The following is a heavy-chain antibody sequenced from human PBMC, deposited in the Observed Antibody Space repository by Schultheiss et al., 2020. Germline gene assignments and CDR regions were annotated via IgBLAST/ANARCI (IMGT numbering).Heavy chain of an antibody. CDR1: GFTFSSYA. Sequence: GGSLRLSCAASGFTFSSYAMSWVRQAPGKGLEWVSAISGSGGSTYYADSVKGRFTISRDNSKNTLYLQMNSLRAEDTAVYYCAKRPKQQSFRAGWFDPWGQGTLVTGSS. CDR3: AKRPKQQSFRAGWFDP. J-gene: IGHJ5*02. D-gene: IGHD6-13*01. V-gene: IGHV3-23*01. CDR2: ISGSGGST.